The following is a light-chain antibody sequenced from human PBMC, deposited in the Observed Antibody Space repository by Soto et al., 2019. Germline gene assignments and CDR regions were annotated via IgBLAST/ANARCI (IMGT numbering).Light chain of an antibody. V-gene: IGKV3D-7*01. CDR3: QQDYNLPRT. Sequence: PGERVTLSCRASQIVSSSYLTWYQQKPGQAPRLLIYGASTRATGIPARFSGSGSGTDFTLTISSLQPEDFAVYYCQQDYNLPRTFGQGTKVEIK. J-gene: IGKJ1*01. CDR1: QIVSSSY. CDR2: GAS.